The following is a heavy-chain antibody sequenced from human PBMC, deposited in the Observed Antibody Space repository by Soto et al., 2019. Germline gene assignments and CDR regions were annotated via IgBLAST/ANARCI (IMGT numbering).Heavy chain of an antibody. J-gene: IGHJ4*02. CDR1: GFTFSNAW. D-gene: IGHD2-15*01. V-gene: IGHV3-15*01. CDR2: IRSKTDGGTA. Sequence: EVQLVESGGDLVKRGGSLRLSCAASGFTFSNAWMSWVRQAPGKGLEWVGRIRSKTDGGTADYAAPVKGRFTISRDDSKNTLYLQMNSLKTEDTAVYYCTTHLVSIGRGPDYWGQGTLVTVSS. CDR3: TTHLVSIGRGPDY.